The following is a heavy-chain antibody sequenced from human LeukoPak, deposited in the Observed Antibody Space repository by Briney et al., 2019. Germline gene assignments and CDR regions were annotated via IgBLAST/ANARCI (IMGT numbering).Heavy chain of an antibody. Sequence: PGGSLRLSCTASGFTFSGYEMNWVRQAPGKGLEWVSSIGHSSIGYSSDHLKYADSVKGRFTISRDNAKNSLYLQMDSLRAEDTAVYFCAREDFFTPHSWGQGTLVTVSS. CDR3: AREDFFTPHS. V-gene: IGHV3-21*04. CDR2: IGHSSIGYSSDHL. CDR1: GFTFSGYE. J-gene: IGHJ4*02. D-gene: IGHD3/OR15-3a*01.